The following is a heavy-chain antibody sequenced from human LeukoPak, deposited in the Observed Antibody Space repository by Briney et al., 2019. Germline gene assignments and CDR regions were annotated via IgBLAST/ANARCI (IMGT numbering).Heavy chain of an antibody. J-gene: IGHJ4*02. V-gene: IGHV4-34*01. CDR2: INHSGST. CDR3: ARAPSSSWSNHFDY. D-gene: IGHD6-13*01. Sequence: SETLSLTCAVYGGSFSGYYWSWIRQPPGKGLEWIGEINHSGSTNYNPSLKSRVTISVDTSKNQFSLKLSSVTAADTAVYYCARAPSSSWSNHFDYRGQGTLVTVSS. CDR1: GGSFSGYY.